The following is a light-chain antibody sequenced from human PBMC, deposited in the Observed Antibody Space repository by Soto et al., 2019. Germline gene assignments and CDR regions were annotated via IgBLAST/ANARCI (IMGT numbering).Light chain of an antibody. J-gene: IGKJ4*01. Sequence: EIVLTQSPATLSLSPGERATLSCRASQSVSSYLAWYQQKPGQAPRLLIYDASNRATGIPTRFSGSGSGTDFTLTISSLEPEDFTVYYCQHRANWPLSFGGGTKVEIK. V-gene: IGKV3-11*01. CDR3: QHRANWPLS. CDR2: DAS. CDR1: QSVSSY.